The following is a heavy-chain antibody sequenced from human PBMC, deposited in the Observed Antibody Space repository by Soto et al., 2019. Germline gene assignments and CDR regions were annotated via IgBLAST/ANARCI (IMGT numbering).Heavy chain of an antibody. V-gene: IGHV4-31*03. Sequence: QVQLQESGPGLVKPSQTLSLTCTVSGGSISSGGYYWSWIRQHPGKGLEWIGYIYYSGSTYYNPSLKSRVTISVDTSKNQCSLKLSSVTAADTAVYYCAREGEGNYGWFDPWGQGTLVTVSS. CDR2: IYYSGST. J-gene: IGHJ5*02. CDR3: AREGEGNYGWFDP. D-gene: IGHD1-7*01. CDR1: GGSISSGGYY.